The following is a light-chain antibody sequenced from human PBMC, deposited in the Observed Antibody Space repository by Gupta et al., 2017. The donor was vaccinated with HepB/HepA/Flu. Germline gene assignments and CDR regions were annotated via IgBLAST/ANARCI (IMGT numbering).Light chain of an antibody. J-gene: IGKJ4*01. V-gene: IGKV2-28*01. Sequence: DIVMTQSPLSLPVTPGEPASISCRSSQSLLHGNGYNFLDWYLQKPGQSPQLLIYLASRRASGVPDMFSGSGSGTDFTLKISRVEAEDVGVYYCMQSLQAPLTFGGGTKV. CDR1: QSLLHGNGYNF. CDR3: MQSLQAPLT. CDR2: LAS.